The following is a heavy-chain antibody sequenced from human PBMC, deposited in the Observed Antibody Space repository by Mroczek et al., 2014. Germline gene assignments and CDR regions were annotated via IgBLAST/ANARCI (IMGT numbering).Heavy chain of an antibody. CDR1: GFTFSSYA. V-gene: IGHV3-23*01. D-gene: IGHD2-2*02. Sequence: ESGGGLVQPGGSLRLSCAASGFTFSSYAMSWVRQAPGKGLEWVSAISGSGGSTYYADSVKGRFTISRDNSKNTLYLQMNSLRAEDTAVYYCAKRLGYCSSTSCYRYYYYMDVWGKGTTVTVSS. J-gene: IGHJ6*03. CDR3: AKRLGYCSSTSCYRYYYYMDV. CDR2: ISGSGGST.